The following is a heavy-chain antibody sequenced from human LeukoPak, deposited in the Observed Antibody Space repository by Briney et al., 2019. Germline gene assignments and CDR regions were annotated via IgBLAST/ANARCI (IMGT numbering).Heavy chain of an antibody. V-gene: IGHV4-30-4*01. CDR3: ARHRTTGYSSSFYFDY. J-gene: IGHJ4*02. Sequence: PSETLSLTCNVSGGSISSGDFYWSWIRQPPGKGLEWIGYIYHSGRTYYNPSLKSRISISIDTSRNQFSLKLSSVTAADTAVYYCARHRTTGYSSSFYFDYWGQGTLVAVSS. CDR1: GGSISSGDFY. D-gene: IGHD6-13*01. CDR2: IYHSGRT.